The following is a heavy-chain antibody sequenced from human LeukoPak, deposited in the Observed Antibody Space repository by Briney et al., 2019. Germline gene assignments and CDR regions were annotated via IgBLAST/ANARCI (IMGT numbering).Heavy chain of an antibody. V-gene: IGHV4-39*01. CDR2: IHYSVKT. D-gene: IGHD3/OR15-3a*01. J-gene: IGHJ4*02. Sequence: KTSETLSLTCTVSGGSISSGGYYWSWIRQSPGKGLEWIGNIHYSVKTYYNPSLRGRATISVDRSKNQFSLKLNSVTAADTAVYYCAATDRITIFGLLYFDYWGPGTLVTVSS. CDR1: GGSISSGGYY. CDR3: AATDRITIFGLLYFDY.